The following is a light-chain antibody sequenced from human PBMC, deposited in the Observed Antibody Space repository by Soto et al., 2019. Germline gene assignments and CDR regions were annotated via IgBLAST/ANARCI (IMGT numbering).Light chain of an antibody. Sequence: EIVLTQSPATLSLSPGERATLSSRASQSVNSYLAWSQQKPGQAPTLLIYDASNRATGIPGRFSGSVSGTDCPLTLSILKPEYFAVLYFLQGSNCACTFGQGTKVEIK. J-gene: IGKJ1*01. CDR2: DAS. V-gene: IGKV3-11*01. CDR3: LQGSNCACT. CDR1: QSVNSY.